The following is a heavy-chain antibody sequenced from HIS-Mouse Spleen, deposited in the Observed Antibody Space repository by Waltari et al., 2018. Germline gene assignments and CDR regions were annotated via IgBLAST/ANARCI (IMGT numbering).Heavy chain of an antibody. D-gene: IGHD1-26*01. J-gene: IGHJ3*02. Sequence: EVQLVESGGGLVQPGGSLRLSCAASGFTVSSNYMSWVRQAPGEGLGWVSVIYSGGSTYYADSVKGRFTISRDNSKNTLYLQMNSLRAEDTAVYYCARTYSGSYSGAFDIWGQGTMVTVSS. CDR2: IYSGGST. V-gene: IGHV3-66*01. CDR3: ARTYSGSYSGAFDI. CDR1: GFTVSSNY.